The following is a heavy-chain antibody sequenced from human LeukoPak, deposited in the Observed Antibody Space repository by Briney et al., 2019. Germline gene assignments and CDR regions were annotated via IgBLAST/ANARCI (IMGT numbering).Heavy chain of an antibody. Sequence: SETLSLTCAVYGGSFSGYYWSWIRQPPGKGLEWIGEINHSGSTNYNPSLKSRVTISVDTSKNQFSLKLSSVTAADTAVYYCARYTAMVAFFDYWGQGTLVTVSS. J-gene: IGHJ4*02. V-gene: IGHV4-34*01. CDR3: ARYTAMVAFFDY. CDR1: GGSFSGYY. D-gene: IGHD5-18*01. CDR2: INHSGST.